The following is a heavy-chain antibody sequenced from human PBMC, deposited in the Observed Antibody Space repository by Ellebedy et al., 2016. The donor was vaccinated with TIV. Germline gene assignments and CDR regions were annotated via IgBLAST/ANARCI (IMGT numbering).Heavy chain of an antibody. D-gene: IGHD5-24*01. Sequence: ASVQVSCKASGYTFTGYYMHWVRQAPGQGLEWMGWINPNSGGTKYAQKFQGRVTMTRDTSISTAYMELSRLRSDDTAVYYCARGDGYNQDPDYWGQGTLVTVFS. CDR2: INPNSGGT. CDR3: ARGDGYNQDPDY. J-gene: IGHJ4*02. CDR1: GYTFTGYY. V-gene: IGHV1-2*02.